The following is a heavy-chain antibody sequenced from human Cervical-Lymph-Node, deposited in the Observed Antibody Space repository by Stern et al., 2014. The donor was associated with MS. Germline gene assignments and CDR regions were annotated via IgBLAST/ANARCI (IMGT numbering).Heavy chain of an antibody. CDR3: ARARDDFWRVGYYYYGMEV. D-gene: IGHD3-3*01. Sequence: QVQLVQSGAEVKKPGASVKVSCKASGYTFTSYYMHWVRQAPGQGLEWMGIIKPSGGSTSYAQKFQGRVTMTRDTSTSTVYMELSSLRSEDTAVYYCARARDDFWRVGYYYYGMEVWGQGTTVTVSS. J-gene: IGHJ6*02. V-gene: IGHV1-46*03. CDR2: IKPSGGST. CDR1: GYTFTSYY.